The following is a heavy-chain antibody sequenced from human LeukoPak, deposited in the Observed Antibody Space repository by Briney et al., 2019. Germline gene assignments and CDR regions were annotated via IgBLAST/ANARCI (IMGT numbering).Heavy chain of an antibody. J-gene: IGHJ4*02. D-gene: IGHD3-10*01. CDR2: INWNGGST. CDR1: GFTFDDYG. V-gene: IGHV3-20*04. CDR3: ARVAQGYYGSGSYHFDY. Sequence: PGGSLSLSCGASGFTFDDYGMSWVRQAPGKGREWVSGINWNGGSTGYADSVKGRFTISRDNAKNSLYLQMNSLRAEDTALYYCARVAQGYYGSGSYHFDYWGQGTLVTVPS.